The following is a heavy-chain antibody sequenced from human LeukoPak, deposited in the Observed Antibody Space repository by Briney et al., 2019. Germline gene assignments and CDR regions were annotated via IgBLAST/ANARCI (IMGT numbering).Heavy chain of an antibody. D-gene: IGHD3-10*01. CDR2: INAHSCGT. CDR1: GYTFTEYY. CDR3: ARVPRPDFASGTYRHYYYMDV. V-gene: IGHV1-2*02. J-gene: IGHJ6*03. Sequence: GASVKVSCKASGYTFTEYYIHWVRQAPGQGLEWMGWINAHSCGTNYAQNFQGRVTMTRDTSVSTGYMEVSSMRSDDTAVYYCARVPRPDFASGTYRHYYYMDVWGKGTTVTVSS.